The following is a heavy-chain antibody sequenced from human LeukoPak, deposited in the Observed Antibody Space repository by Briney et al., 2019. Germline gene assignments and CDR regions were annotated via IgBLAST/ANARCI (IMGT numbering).Heavy chain of an antibody. Sequence: SETLSLTCTVSGGSISSYYWSWIRQPPGEGLEWMGYIYYSGNTNYNPSLKRRVTISVDTSATAVYYCARHSNGGDCSGGSCYIFDYWGEGALVTVSS. CDR2: IYYSGNT. D-gene: IGHD2-15*01. V-gene: IGHV4-59*01. J-gene: IGHJ4*02. CDR1: GGSISSYY. CDR3: YIFDY.